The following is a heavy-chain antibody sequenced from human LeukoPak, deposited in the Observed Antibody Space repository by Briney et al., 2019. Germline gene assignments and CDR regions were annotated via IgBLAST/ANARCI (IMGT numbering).Heavy chain of an antibody. CDR1: GVSISSSNSY. D-gene: IGHD3/OR15-3a*01. J-gene: IGHJ4*02. V-gene: IGHV4-39*01. Sequence: SETLSLTCTVSGVSISSSNSYWGWIRQPPGNGLEWIGSIYYTGNTYYKASLKSRVTISIDTSKNQISLRLTSVTATDTAMYYCARQTGSGLFTLPGGQGTLVTVSS. CDR2: IYYTGNT. CDR3: ARQTGSGLFTLP.